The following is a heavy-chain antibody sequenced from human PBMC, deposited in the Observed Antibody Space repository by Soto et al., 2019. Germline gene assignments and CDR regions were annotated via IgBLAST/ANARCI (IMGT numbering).Heavy chain of an antibody. J-gene: IGHJ4*02. Sequence: VQLVQSGAEVKKPGASVRVSCATSGYRFTTYYIHWVRQAPGQGLEWMGRINLDTGGTTYAQKFQGRVTMTRDTSISTAFMEVSSLKSDDTALYYCARDGNFAFRGYSFAFDFWGQGTLVTVSS. V-gene: IGHV1-2*06. CDR1: GYRFTTYY. CDR3: ARDGNFAFRGYSFAFDF. CDR2: INLDTGGT. D-gene: IGHD5-18*01.